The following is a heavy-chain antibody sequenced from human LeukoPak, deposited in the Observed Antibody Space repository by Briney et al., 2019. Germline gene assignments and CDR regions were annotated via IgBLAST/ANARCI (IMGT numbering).Heavy chain of an antibody. J-gene: IGHJ3*02. V-gene: IGHV3-66*01. D-gene: IGHD6-19*01. CDR3: ARIAVAGIGDAFDI. CDR2: IYSGGST. Sequence: GGSLRLSCAASGLTVSRKYMSWVRQAPGKGLEWVSVIYSGGSTYYADSVKGRFTSSRDNSKNTLYLQMNSLRAEDTAVYYCARIAVAGIGDAFDIWGQGTMVTVSS. CDR1: GLTVSRKY.